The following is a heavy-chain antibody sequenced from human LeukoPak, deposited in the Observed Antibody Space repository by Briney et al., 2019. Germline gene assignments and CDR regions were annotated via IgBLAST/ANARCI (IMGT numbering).Heavy chain of an antibody. CDR1: GGTFSTYP. CDR2: IIPIFGTS. D-gene: IGHD2-21*02. Sequence: ASVKVPCKASGGTFSTYPISWVRQAPGQGLEWMGGIIPIFGTSNYAQKFQDRVTITTDESTSTAYMELSSLRSEDTALYYCATAYCGGDCYATNFDYWGQGALVTVSS. V-gene: IGHV1-69*05. J-gene: IGHJ4*02. CDR3: ATAYCGGDCYATNFDY.